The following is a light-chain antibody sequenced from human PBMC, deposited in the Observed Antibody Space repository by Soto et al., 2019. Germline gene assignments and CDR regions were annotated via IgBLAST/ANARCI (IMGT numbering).Light chain of an antibody. CDR3: AAWDDSLNGYV. CDR2: YDD. V-gene: IGLV1-36*01. J-gene: IGLJ1*01. Sequence: QPVLTQPPSVSEAPRQRVTISCSGSSSNIGNNAVNWYQQLPGKAPKLLIYYDDLLPSGVSDRFSGSKSGTSASLAISGLQSEDEADSYCAAWDDSLNGYVFGTGTKVNVL. CDR1: SSNIGNNA.